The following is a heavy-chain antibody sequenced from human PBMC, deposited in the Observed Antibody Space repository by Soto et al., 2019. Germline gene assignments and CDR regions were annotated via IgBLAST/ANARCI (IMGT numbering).Heavy chain of an antibody. CDR2: INAGTGDT. CDR1: GINYNTYA. D-gene: IGHD5-12*01. J-gene: IGHJ4*02. Sequence: QVQLVQSGAEMKKPGASVKLSCQTSGINYNTYAIHWVRQAPGQGLEWMGWINAGTGDTRYSQNFQGRVTLTRDTSASTVYMDLDSLKSEDTGVYYCARAISGYVTWGQGTLVTVSS. CDR3: ARAISGYVT. V-gene: IGHV1-3*01.